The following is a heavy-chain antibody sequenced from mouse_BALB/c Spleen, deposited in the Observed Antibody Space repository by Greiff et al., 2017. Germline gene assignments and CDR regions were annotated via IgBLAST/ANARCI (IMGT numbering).Heavy chain of an antibody. D-gene: IGHD2-14*01. CDR3: ARPRRYDHYAMDY. CDR2: ISSGSSTI. Sequence: EVMLVESGGGLVQPGGSRKLSCAASGFTFSSFGMHWVRQAPEKGLEWVAYISSGSSTIYYADTVKGRFTISRDNPKNTLFLQMTSLRSEDTAMYYCARPRRYDHYAMDYWGQGTSVTVSS. CDR1: GFTFSSFG. V-gene: IGHV5-17*02. J-gene: IGHJ4*01.